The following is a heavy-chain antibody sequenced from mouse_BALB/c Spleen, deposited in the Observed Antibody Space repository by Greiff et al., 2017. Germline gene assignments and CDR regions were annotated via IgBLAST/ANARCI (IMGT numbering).Heavy chain of an antibody. CDR2: IYPGNSDT. Sequence: VHVKQSGTVLARPGASVKMSCKASGYTFTSYWMHWVKQRPGQGLEWIGAIYPGNSDTSYNQKFKGKAKLTAVTSTSTAYMELSSLTNEDSAVYYCTRSTMIPYYAMDYWGQGTSVTVSS. D-gene: IGHD2-4*01. V-gene: IGHV1-5*01. J-gene: IGHJ4*01. CDR1: GYTFTSYW. CDR3: TRSTMIPYYAMDY.